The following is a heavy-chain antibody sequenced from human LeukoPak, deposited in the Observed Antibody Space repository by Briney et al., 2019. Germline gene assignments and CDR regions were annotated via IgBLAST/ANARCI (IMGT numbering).Heavy chain of an antibody. Sequence: PSETLSLTCAVSGYSISSGYYWGWIRQPPGKGLEWIGSIYHSGSTYYNPSLKSRVTISVDTTKNQSSLKLSSVTAADTAVYYCARHDCSGGSCYHIDYWGQGTLVTVSS. J-gene: IGHJ4*02. CDR1: GYSISSGYY. CDR2: IYHSGST. D-gene: IGHD2-15*01. V-gene: IGHV4-38-2*01. CDR3: ARHDCSGGSCYHIDY.